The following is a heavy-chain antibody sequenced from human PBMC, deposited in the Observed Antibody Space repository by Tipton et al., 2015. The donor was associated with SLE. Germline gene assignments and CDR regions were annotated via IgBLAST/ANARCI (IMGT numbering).Heavy chain of an antibody. V-gene: IGHV4-59*01. Sequence: GLVKPSETLSVTCNVSGGSISSYYWSWIRQPPGKGLEWIGYIYYSGSTNYNPSLKSRVTISVDTSKNQFSVKLSSVTAADTAVYYCARQGEIVGASLAFDIWGQGTMVTVSS. CDR3: ARQGEIVGASLAFDI. CDR2: IYYSGST. CDR1: GGSISSYY. D-gene: IGHD1-26*01. J-gene: IGHJ3*02.